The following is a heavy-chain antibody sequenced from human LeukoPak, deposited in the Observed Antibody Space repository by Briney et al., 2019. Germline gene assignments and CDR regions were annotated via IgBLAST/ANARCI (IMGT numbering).Heavy chain of an antibody. CDR2: IYSGGST. CDR1: GFTVSSNY. Sequence: GGSLRLSCAASGFTVSSNYMSWVRQAPGKGLEWVSVIYSGGSTYYAGSVKGRFTISRDHSKNTMYLQMNSLRAEDTAVYYCARGDWGVVATIGQFDYWGQGTLVTVSS. J-gene: IGHJ4*02. D-gene: IGHD5-12*01. CDR3: ARGDWGVVATIGQFDY. V-gene: IGHV3-53*01.